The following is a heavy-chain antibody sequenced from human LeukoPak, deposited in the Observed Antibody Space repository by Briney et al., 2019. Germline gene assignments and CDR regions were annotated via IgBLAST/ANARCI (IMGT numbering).Heavy chain of an antibody. Sequence: PSETVSLTCSVTGDSVSRSDSYWDWIRQPPGKGLEWIGTIYYSGRTYYSPSLKSRVTMSVDPSNNQFSLNLRSVTAADTALYYCARRRYYDGSGYLEWGQGTLLSVSS. V-gene: IGHV4-39*01. CDR2: IYYSGRT. D-gene: IGHD3-22*01. CDR1: GDSVSRSDSY. CDR3: ARRRYYDGSGYLE. J-gene: IGHJ1*01.